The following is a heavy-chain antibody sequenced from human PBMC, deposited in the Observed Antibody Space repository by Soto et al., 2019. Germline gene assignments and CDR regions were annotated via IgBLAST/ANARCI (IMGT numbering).Heavy chain of an antibody. CDR2: ISSSGTVT. CDR1: GFTFRDYD. V-gene: IGHV3-11*01. D-gene: IGHD6-6*01. CDR3: ARKGPRAARPNH. Sequence: QVQLVESGGGLVRPGGSLRLSCAASGFTFRDYDMSGIRQAPGKGLAWVSCISSSGTVTNYADSVKGRFTISRDNAQNALYGEMNSLRVEDTAVYYCARKGPRAARPNHWGQGTLVTVSS. J-gene: IGHJ5*02.